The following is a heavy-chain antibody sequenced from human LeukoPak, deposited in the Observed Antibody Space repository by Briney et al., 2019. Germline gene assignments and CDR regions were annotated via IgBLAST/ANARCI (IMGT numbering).Heavy chain of an antibody. CDR1: GFTFSSHG. D-gene: IGHD5-18*01. CDR3: AKDHSYGSNWFDP. J-gene: IGHJ5*02. Sequence: GRSLRLSCAASGFTFSSHGMHWVRQAPGKGLEWVALIWYDGSKKNYADSVKGRFTISRDDSKSTLYLQINSLRAEDTAVYYCAKDHSYGSNWFDPWGQGTLVTVSS. V-gene: IGHV3-33*06. CDR2: IWYDGSKK.